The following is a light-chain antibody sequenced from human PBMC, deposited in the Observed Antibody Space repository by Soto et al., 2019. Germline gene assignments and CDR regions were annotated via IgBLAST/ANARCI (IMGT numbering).Light chain of an antibody. V-gene: IGKV3-11*01. CDR1: QSVGSY. J-gene: IGKJ2*01. CDR2: GAS. CDR3: QQRDKWPRT. Sequence: DIVLTQSPATLSLSPGERATLSCRASQSVGSYLAWFQHKPGQAPRLLIYGASNRATDIPGRFSGRGSGTDFTLTISSLESGDSAVYYCQQRDKWPRTFGQGNKLEIK.